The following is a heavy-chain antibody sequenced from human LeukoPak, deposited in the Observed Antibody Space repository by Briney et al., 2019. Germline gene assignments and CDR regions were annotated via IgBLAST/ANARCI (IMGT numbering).Heavy chain of an antibody. D-gene: IGHD3-10*02. Sequence: PGGSLRLSCVASGFTFSNYWIHWVRQAPGKGLGWVSRTNNDGSSTTYADFVKGRFTSSRDNAKNALYLQMDSLRAEDTAVYYCTRSVFPYYFDCWGQGTLVTVSS. CDR2: TNNDGSST. J-gene: IGHJ4*02. V-gene: IGHV3-74*01. CDR3: TRSVFPYYFDC. CDR1: GFTFSNYW.